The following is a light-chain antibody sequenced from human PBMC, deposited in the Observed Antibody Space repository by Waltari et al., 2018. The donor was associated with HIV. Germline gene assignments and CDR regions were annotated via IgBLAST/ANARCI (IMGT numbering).Light chain of an antibody. CDR1: RVGSKS. V-gene: IGLV3-21*02. J-gene: IGLJ2*01. CDR2: DDS. Sequence: SYVLTQPPSVSVAPGQPARFTCGGNRVGSKSVQWYQQKAGQALVLVVYDDSDQPPGIPERCSGSNSGNTAPLTIGRVEGGGEADYYCQVCVDNSVIFAGGTRL. CDR3: QVCVDNSVI.